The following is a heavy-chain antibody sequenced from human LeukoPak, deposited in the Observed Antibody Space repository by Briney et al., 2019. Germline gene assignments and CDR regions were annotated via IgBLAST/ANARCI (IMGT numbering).Heavy chain of an antibody. V-gene: IGHV3-53*01. CDR3: ARGLRYSSGWYQFDY. D-gene: IGHD6-19*01. CDR2: TSGGGNT. J-gene: IGHJ4*02. Sequence: GGSLRLSCVASGFPVSNNYMSWVRQAPGKGLEWVSVTSGGGNTYYADSVKGRFTISRDNSKNTHYLQMNSLRAEDTAVYYCARGLRYSSGWYQFDYWGQGTLVTVSS. CDR1: GFPVSNNY.